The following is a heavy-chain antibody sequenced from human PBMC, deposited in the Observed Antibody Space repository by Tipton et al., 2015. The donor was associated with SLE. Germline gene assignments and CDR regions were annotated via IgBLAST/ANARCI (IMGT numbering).Heavy chain of an antibody. CDR2: NYYSGST. J-gene: IGHJ4*02. Sequence: LRLSCTVSGGSISSYYWSWIRQPPGKGLEWIGYNYYSGSTNYNPSLKSRVTIPVDTSKNQFSLKLSSVTAADTAVYYCARRGGDAFDIWGQGNLVTVSS. CDR3: ARRGGDAFDI. CDR1: GGSISSYY. V-gene: IGHV4-59*01. D-gene: IGHD3-16*01.